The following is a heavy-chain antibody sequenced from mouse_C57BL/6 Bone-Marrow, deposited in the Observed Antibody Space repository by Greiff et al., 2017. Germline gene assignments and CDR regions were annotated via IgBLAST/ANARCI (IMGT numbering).Heavy chain of an antibody. Sequence: EVQLQQSGGGLVQPKGSLKLSCAASGFSFNTYAMNWVRQAPGKGLEWVARIRSKSNNYATYYADSVKDRFTISRDDSESMLYLQMNNLKTEDTAMYYCVRQKYSNSHFDYWGQGTTLTVSS. V-gene: IGHV10-1*01. CDR3: VRQKYSNSHFDY. CDR2: IRSKSNNYAT. J-gene: IGHJ2*01. CDR1: GFSFNTYA. D-gene: IGHD2-5*01.